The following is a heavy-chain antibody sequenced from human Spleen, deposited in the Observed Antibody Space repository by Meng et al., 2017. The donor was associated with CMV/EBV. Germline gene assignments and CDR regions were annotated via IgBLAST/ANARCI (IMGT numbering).Heavy chain of an antibody. Sequence: ASVKVSCKASGYTFTAYYMHWVRQAPGQGPEWMGWSNPNSVGTNYAQKFQGRVTMTRDASITTAYMELSRLTSADTAVYYCARGTIVGLTTGWGQGPLVTVSS. CDR2: SNPNSVGT. CDR3: ARGTIVGLTTG. D-gene: IGHD1-26*01. CDR1: GYTFTAYY. V-gene: IGHV1-2*02. J-gene: IGHJ4*02.